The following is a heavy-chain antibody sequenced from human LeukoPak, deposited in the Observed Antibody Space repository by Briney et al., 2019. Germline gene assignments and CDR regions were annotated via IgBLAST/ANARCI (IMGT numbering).Heavy chain of an antibody. CDR1: GYTFTGHY. V-gene: IGHV1-2*02. CDR2: INPNSGGT. J-gene: IGHJ3*02. Sequence: ASVKVSCKASGYTFTGHYMHWVRQAPGQGLEWMGWINPNSGGTNYAQKFQGRVTMTRDTSISTAYMELSRLRSDDTAVYYCARGRSSSLVAFDIWGQGTMVTVSS. D-gene: IGHD6-13*01. CDR3: ARGRSSSLVAFDI.